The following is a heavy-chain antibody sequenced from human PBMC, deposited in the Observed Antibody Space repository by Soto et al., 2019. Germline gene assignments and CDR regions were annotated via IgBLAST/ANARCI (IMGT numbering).Heavy chain of an antibody. CDR3: AKGLGYCSGGSCYPYYYYGMDV. CDR2: ISYDGSNK. CDR1: GFTFSSYG. V-gene: IGHV3-30*18. D-gene: IGHD2-15*01. J-gene: IGHJ6*02. Sequence: GGSLRLSCAASGFTFSSYGMRWVRQAPGKGLEWVAVISYDGSNKYYADSVKGRFTISRDNSKNTLYLQMNSLRAEDTAVYYCAKGLGYCSGGSCYPYYYYGMDVWGQGTTVTVCS.